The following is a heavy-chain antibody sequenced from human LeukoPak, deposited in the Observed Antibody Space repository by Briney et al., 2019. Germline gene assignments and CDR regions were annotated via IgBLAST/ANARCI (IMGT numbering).Heavy chain of an antibody. D-gene: IGHD3-22*01. J-gene: IGHJ4*02. CDR3: ARTTYYYDSSAPGPLFDY. Sequence: SQTLSLTRAISGDSVSSNSAAWTWIRQSPSRGLEWLGRTYYRSKWYNDYAVSVKSRITINPDTSKNQFSLQLNSVTPEDTAVYYCARTTYYYDSSAPGPLFDYWGQGTLVTVSS. V-gene: IGHV6-1*01. CDR1: GDSVSSNSAA. CDR2: TYYRSKWYN.